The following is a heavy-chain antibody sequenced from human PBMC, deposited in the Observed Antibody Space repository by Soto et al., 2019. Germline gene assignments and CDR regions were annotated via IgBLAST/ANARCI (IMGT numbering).Heavy chain of an antibody. J-gene: IGHJ4*02. Sequence: QVQLVESGGGVVQPGRSLRLSCAASGFTFSSYGMHWVRQAPGKGLEWVAVISYDGSNKYYADSVKGRFTISRDNSKNTLYLQMNRLRAEDTAVYYCAKDGEGSYDSSGYYPLWGQGTLVTVSS. D-gene: IGHD3-22*01. V-gene: IGHV3-30*18. CDR1: GFTFSSYG. CDR2: ISYDGSNK. CDR3: AKDGEGSYDSSGYYPL.